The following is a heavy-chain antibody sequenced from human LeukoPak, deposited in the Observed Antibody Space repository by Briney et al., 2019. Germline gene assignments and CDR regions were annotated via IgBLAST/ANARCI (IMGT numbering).Heavy chain of an antibody. CDR3: ARALLDAFDI. J-gene: IGHJ3*02. V-gene: IGHV1-46*01. D-gene: IGHD2-15*01. CDR1: GYTFTSYY. Sequence: ASVKVSCKASGYTFTSYYMHWVRQAPGQGLEWMGIISPSGGSASYAQKFQGRVTLTRDTSTSTVYMDLSSLRSEDTAVYYCARALLDAFDIWGQGTMVTVSS. CDR2: ISPSGGSA.